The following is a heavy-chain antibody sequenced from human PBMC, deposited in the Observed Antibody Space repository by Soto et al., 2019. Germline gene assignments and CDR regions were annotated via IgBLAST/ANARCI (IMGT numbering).Heavy chain of an antibody. CDR3: ARLLPDITIFGVVIIAQYYYKDV. D-gene: IGHD3-3*01. CDR1: GFPFSSYA. Sequence: GGSLRLSCAASGFPFSSYAMSWVRQAPGKGLEWVSGISGSGGSTSVADSVKGRFTISRDNSKNTLYLQMNSLRAEDTAVYYCARLLPDITIFGVVIIAQYYYKDVWGKGTTVTVSS. J-gene: IGHJ6*03. V-gene: IGHV3-23*01. CDR2: ISGSGGST.